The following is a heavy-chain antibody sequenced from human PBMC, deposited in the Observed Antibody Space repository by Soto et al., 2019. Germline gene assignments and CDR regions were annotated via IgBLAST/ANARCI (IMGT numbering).Heavy chain of an antibody. J-gene: IGHJ3*02. CDR1: GFTFSNAW. D-gene: IGHD6-13*01. Sequence: EVQLVESGGGLVKPGGSLRLSCAASGFTFSNAWMSWVRQAPGKGLEWVGRIKSKTDGGTTDYAAPVKGRFIISRDDSKNTLYLQMNSLKTEDTAVYYCTSENGYSSSWYSYDAFDIWGQGTMVTVSS. CDR3: TSENGYSSSWYSYDAFDI. V-gene: IGHV3-15*01. CDR2: IKSKTDGGTT.